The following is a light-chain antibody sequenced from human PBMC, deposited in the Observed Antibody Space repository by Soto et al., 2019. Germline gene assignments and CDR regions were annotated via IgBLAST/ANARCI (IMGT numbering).Light chain of an antibody. CDR2: AAS. CDR3: QPSNGFPLT. V-gene: IGKV1-39*01. Sequence: DIQMTQSPSSLSASVGDRVTITCRASQSISSYLNWYQQKPGKAPKLLIYAASSLQSGVPSRFSGSGSGTDFTLTISSLQPEDFATYYCQPSNGFPLTFGPGTRWIS. CDR1: QSISSY. J-gene: IGKJ3*01.